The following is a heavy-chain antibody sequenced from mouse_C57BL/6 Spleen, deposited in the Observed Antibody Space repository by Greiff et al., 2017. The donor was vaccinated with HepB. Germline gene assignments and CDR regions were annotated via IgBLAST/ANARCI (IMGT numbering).Heavy chain of an antibody. J-gene: IGHJ2*01. Sequence: EVKVVESGGGLVKPGGSLKLSCAASGFTFSSYAMSWVRQTPEKRLEWVATISDGGSYTYYPDNVKGRFTISRDNAKNNLYLQMSHLKSEDTAMYYCARDPKSLYYFDYWGQGTTLTVSS. CDR2: ISDGGSYT. CDR3: ARDPKSLYYFDY. CDR1: GFTFSSYA. V-gene: IGHV5-4*01.